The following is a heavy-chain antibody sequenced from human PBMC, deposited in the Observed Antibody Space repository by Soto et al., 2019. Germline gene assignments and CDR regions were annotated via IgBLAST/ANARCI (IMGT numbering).Heavy chain of an antibody. V-gene: IGHV3-23*01. CDR3: AGPGYSSQDY. CDR2: ISGSGADT. Sequence: LRLSCAASGFTFSSFALSWVRQAPGKGLEWVSAISGSGADTDYADSVKGRFTISRDNSKNTLFLQMNSLRHEDTAVYYCAGPGYSSQDYWGQGTLVTVSS. CDR1: GFTFSSFA. D-gene: IGHD5-18*01. J-gene: IGHJ4*02.